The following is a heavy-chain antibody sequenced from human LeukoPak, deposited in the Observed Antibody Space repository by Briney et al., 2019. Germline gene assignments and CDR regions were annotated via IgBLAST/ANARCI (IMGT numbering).Heavy chain of an antibody. CDR1: GFTFSSYA. CDR2: ISYDGSNK. J-gene: IGHJ4*02. CDR3: ARGHGDYTGWYFDY. D-gene: IGHD4-17*01. V-gene: IGHV3-30-3*01. Sequence: GGSLRLSCAASGFTFSSYAMHWVRQAPGKGLEWVAVISYDGSNKYYADSVKGRFTISRDNSKNTLYLQMNSLRAEDTAVYYCARGHGDYTGWYFDYWGQGTLVTVSS.